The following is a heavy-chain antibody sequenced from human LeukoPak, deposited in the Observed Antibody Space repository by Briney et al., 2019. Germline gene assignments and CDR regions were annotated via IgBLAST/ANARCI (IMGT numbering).Heavy chain of an antibody. J-gene: IGHJ4*02. CDR3: ARGKWYYDFWSGYHKRGDFDY. CDR1: GYTFTSYD. Sequence: ASVKVSCKASGYTFTSYDINWVRQATGQGLEWMGWMNPNSGNTGYAQKFQGRVTITRNTSISTAYMELSSLRSEDTAVYYCARGKWYYDFWSGYHKRGDFDYWGQGTLVTVSS. V-gene: IGHV1-8*03. D-gene: IGHD3-3*01. CDR2: MNPNSGNT.